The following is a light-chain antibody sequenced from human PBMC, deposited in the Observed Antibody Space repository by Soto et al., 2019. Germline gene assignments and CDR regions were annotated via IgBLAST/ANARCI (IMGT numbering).Light chain of an antibody. CDR3: QQYNSYSWT. V-gene: IGKV1-5*03. Sequence: DIQMTQSPSTLSASVGDRVTITCRASQSLKNWLAWYQQKPGKAPKVLIYKASSLESGVSSRFSGSGSGTEFTLSISSLQPDDVATYYCQQYNSYSWTFGQGTKVEI. J-gene: IGKJ1*01. CDR2: KAS. CDR1: QSLKNW.